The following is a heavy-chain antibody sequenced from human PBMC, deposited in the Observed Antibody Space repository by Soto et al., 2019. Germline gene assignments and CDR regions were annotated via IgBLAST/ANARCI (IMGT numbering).Heavy chain of an antibody. D-gene: IGHD4-4*01. CDR1: DGSFSGFY. CDR2: INHIGIT. Sequence: QVQLQQWGAGLLKPSETLSLTCAVYDGSFSGFYWSWIRQPPGKGLEWIGEINHIGITNYNPSLKSRVTISVDTSMNQFSLKLNSMTAADTAVYYCARGYAVNWHTPHYWGQGTLVTVSS. CDR3: ARGYAVNWHTPHY. J-gene: IGHJ4*02. V-gene: IGHV4-34*01.